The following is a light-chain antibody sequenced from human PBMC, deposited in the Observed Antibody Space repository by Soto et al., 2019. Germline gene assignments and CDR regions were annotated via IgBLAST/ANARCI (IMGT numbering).Light chain of an antibody. V-gene: IGLV3-21*04. CDR3: QVWDIMTDNYV. CDR1: NIGNKR. CDR2: YDS. Sequence: SYELTQPPSVSVAPEKTATITGGGNNIGNKRVHWYRQKPGQAPVLLISYDSDRPSGIPERVSGSNSENTATLTISRVEAGDEADYYCQVWDIMTDNYVFGSGTKVTVL. J-gene: IGLJ1*01.